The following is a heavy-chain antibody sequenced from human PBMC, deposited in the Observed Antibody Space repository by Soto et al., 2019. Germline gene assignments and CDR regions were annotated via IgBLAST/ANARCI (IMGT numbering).Heavy chain of an antibody. CDR2: ISSSSSYI. D-gene: IGHD3-22*01. J-gene: IGHJ4*02. Sequence: GSLRLSCAASGFTFSSYSMNWVRQAPGKGLEWVSSISSSSSYIYYADSVKGRFTFSRDNAKNSLYLQMNSLRAEDTAVYYCARAVATMIDLGYWGQGTLVTVSS. V-gene: IGHV3-21*01. CDR1: GFTFSSYS. CDR3: ARAVATMIDLGY.